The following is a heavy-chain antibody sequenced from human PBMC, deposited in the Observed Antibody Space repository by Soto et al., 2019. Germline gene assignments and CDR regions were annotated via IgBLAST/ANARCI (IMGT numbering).Heavy chain of an antibody. D-gene: IGHD4-4*01. CDR1: GGSFSGYY. CDR2: INHSGST. Sequence: SETLSLTCAVYGGSFSGYYWSWIRQPPGKGLEWIGEINHSGSTNYNPSLKSRVTISVDTSKNQFSLKLSSVTAADTAVYYCARASMTTVTTDYWGQGTLVTVSS. V-gene: IGHV4-34*01. CDR3: ARASMTTVTTDY. J-gene: IGHJ4*02.